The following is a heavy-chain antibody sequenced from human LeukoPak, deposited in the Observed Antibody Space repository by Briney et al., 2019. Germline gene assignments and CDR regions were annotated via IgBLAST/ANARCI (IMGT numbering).Heavy chain of an antibody. CDR2: TYYRSKWFR. Sequence: PSQTLSLTCAISGDSVSSNSAAWNWIRQSPSRGLEWLGRTYYRSKWFRDYAVSVKSRITINPDTSKNQFSLQLSSVTAADTAVYYCARGGPYGSGSLYFDYWGQGTLVTVSS. J-gene: IGHJ4*02. CDR1: GDSVSSNSAA. CDR3: ARGGPYGSGSLYFDY. V-gene: IGHV6-1*01. D-gene: IGHD3-10*01.